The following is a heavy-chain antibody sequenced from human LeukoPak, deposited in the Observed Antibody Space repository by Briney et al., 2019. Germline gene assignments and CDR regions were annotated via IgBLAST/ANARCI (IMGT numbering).Heavy chain of an antibody. CDR1: GFTFSSYA. CDR3: AKLSRLGNVDY. V-gene: IGHV3-23*01. Sequence: PGGSLRLSCAASGFTFSSYAMSWVRQAPGKGLEWVSGVTKSGGGTEPADSVKGRVSISRDNSKNTLYLQMNSLRPEDTALYYCAKLSRLGNVDYWGQGTLVTVSS. CDR2: VTKSGGGT. J-gene: IGHJ4*02.